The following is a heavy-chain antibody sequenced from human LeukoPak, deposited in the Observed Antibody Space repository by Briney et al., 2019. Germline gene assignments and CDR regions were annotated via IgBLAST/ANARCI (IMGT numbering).Heavy chain of an antibody. CDR1: GYTFTSYD. J-gene: IGHJ4*02. CDR2: MNLNSGNT. V-gene: IGHV1-8*01. D-gene: IGHD3-3*01. Sequence: GASVKVSCKASGYTFTSYDINWVRQATGQGLEWMGWMNLNSGNTGYAQKFQGRVTMTRNTSISTAYMELSSLRSEDTAVYYCARASKIRFLEWLLEGQFDYWGQGTLVTVSS. CDR3: ARASKIRFLEWLLEGQFDY.